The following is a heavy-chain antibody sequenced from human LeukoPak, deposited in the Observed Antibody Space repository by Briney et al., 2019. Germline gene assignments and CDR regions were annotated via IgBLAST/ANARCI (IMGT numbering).Heavy chain of an antibody. J-gene: IGHJ6*03. V-gene: IGHV4-39*07. CDR3: ARATAMDPMNYYYYYMDV. CDR2: IYYSGST. CDR1: GGSISSSSYY. Sequence: SETLSLTCTVSGGSISSSSYYWGWIRQPPGKGLEWIGSIYYSGSTYYNPSLKSRVTISVDTSKNQFSLKLSSVTAADTAVYYCARATAMDPMNYYYYYMDVWGKGTTVTVSS. D-gene: IGHD5-18*01.